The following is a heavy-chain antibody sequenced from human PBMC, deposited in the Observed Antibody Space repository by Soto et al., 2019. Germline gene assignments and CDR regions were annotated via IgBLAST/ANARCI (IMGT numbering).Heavy chain of an antibody. CDR3: AGSSDGGRDN. J-gene: IGHJ4*02. V-gene: IGHV3-21*01. CDR1: GFSLSDYS. Sequence: DVQLVESGGGLVKPGGSLRLSFAASGFSLSDYSMNWIRQAPGKGLEWVASISSSSSFIHYAESMKGRFTISRDNAKNSLYLQMNSLSAEDTAVYYCAGSSDGGRDNWGQGTLVTVSS. D-gene: IGHD1-26*01. CDR2: ISSSSSFI.